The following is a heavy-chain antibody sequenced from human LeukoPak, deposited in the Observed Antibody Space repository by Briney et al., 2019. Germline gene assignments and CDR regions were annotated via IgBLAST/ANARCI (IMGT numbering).Heavy chain of an antibody. CDR3: ARGYSSSWPFQH. J-gene: IGHJ1*01. D-gene: IGHD6-13*01. CDR2: IYYSGST. V-gene: IGHV4-39*07. CDR1: GGSISSSSYY. Sequence: SETLSLTCTVSGGSISSSSYYWGWIRQPPGKGLEWIGSIYYSGSTYYNPSLKSRVTISVDTSKNQFSLKLSSVTAADTAVYYCARGYSSSWPFQHWGQGTLVTVSS.